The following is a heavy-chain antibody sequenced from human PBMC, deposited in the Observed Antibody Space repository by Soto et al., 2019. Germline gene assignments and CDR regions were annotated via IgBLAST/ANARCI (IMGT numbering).Heavy chain of an antibody. Sequence: GGSLRLSCAASGFTFSSYGMHWVRQAPGKGLEWVAVISYDGSNKYYADSVKGRFTISRDNSKKTLYLQMNSLRAEDTAVYYCTNYYYDSSGYYSDAFDIWGQGTMVTVSS. CDR2: ISYDGSNK. CDR1: GFTFSSYG. CDR3: TNYYYDSSGYYSDAFDI. D-gene: IGHD3-22*01. V-gene: IGHV3-30*18. J-gene: IGHJ3*02.